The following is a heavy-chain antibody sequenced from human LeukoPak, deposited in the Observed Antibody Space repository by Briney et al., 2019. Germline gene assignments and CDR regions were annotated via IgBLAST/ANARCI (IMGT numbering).Heavy chain of an antibody. D-gene: IGHD1-26*01. Sequence: SETLSLTCAVYGGSFSGYYWSWIRQPPGKGLEWIGEIDHSGSTNYNPSLKSRVTISVDTSKSQFSLKLSSVTAADTAVYYCARDSTYSGSYSAIDLWGQGTLVTVSS. J-gene: IGHJ5*02. CDR1: GGSFSGYY. V-gene: IGHV4-34*01. CDR2: IDHSGST. CDR3: ARDSTYSGSYSAIDL.